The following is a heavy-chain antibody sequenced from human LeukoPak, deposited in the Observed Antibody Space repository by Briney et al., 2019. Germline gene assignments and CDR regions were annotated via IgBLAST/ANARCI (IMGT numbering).Heavy chain of an antibody. Sequence: PSETLSLTCTVSGGSISSSSYYWGWIRQPPGKGLEWIGYIYYTGSTNYNPSLKSRVTISVDTSKNQFSLKLSSVTAADTAVYYCARVQGKLWTYYFDYWGQGNLATVSS. J-gene: IGHJ4*02. CDR2: IYYTGST. D-gene: IGHD5-18*01. CDR3: ARVQGKLWTYYFDY. V-gene: IGHV4-61*05. CDR1: GGSISSSSYY.